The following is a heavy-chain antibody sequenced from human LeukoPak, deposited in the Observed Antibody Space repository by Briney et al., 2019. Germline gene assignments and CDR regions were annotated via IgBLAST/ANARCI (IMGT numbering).Heavy chain of an antibody. V-gene: IGHV1-8*01. J-gene: IGHJ6*03. D-gene: IGHD6-19*01. CDR3: ARGPVSYSSGRGYYYYMDV. CDR2: MNPNSGNT. Sequence: ASLKVSCKASGYTFTSYDINWVPQATGQGLEWMGWMNPNSGNTGYAQKFQGRVTITRNTSISTAYMELSSLRSEDTAVYYCARGPVSYSSGRGYYYYMDVWGKGTTVTVSS. CDR1: GYTFTSYD.